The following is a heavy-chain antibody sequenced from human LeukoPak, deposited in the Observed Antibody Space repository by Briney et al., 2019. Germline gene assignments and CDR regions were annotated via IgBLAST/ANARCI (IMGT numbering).Heavy chain of an antibody. D-gene: IGHD5/OR15-5a*01. CDR1: GFTFSGSA. CDR3: ASFSVGDY. J-gene: IGHJ4*02. Sequence: GGSLRLSCAASGFTFSGSAMHWVRQASGKGLEWVANIKQDGSEKYYVDSVKGRFTISRDNAKNSLYLQMNSLGAEDTAVYYCASFSVGDYWGQGTLVTVSS. CDR2: IKQDGSEK. V-gene: IGHV3-7*01.